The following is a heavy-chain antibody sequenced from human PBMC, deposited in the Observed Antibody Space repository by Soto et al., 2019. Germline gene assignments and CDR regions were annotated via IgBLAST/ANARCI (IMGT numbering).Heavy chain of an antibody. CDR2: ISGSGGRT. D-gene: IGHD6-13*01. Sequence: GGSLRLSCAASGFTFSTYAMSWVRQAPGKGLEWVSAISGSGGRTNDADSVKGRFTISRDNSKNTLYLQMSSLRAEDTALYYCAKSGGSTWDYGMDVWGQGTTVTVSS. CDR3: AKSGGSTWDYGMDV. V-gene: IGHV3-23*01. CDR1: GFTFSTYA. J-gene: IGHJ6*02.